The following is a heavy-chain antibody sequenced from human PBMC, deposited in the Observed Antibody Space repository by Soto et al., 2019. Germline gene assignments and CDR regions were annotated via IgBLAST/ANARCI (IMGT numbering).Heavy chain of an antibody. D-gene: IGHD1-20*01. CDR3: ARHPITFRGLYYFDY. Sequence: PGGSLRLSCAASGFIFSDYYMSWIRQAPGKGLEWVSYIGGSGSATYYADSLKGRFTISRDSAKNSLFLQMNSLRAEYTAVYYCARHPITFRGLYYFDYWGQGILVTVSS. CDR1: GFIFSDYY. CDR2: IGGSGSAT. J-gene: IGHJ4*02. V-gene: IGHV3-11*01.